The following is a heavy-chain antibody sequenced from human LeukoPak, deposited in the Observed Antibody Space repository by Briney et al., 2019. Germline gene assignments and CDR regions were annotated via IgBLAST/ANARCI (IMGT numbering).Heavy chain of an antibody. CDR2: IYYSGST. CDR3: ATDSAAAGIFNY. V-gene: IGHV4-59*06. CDR1: GGSISSYY. D-gene: IGHD6-13*01. J-gene: IGHJ4*02. Sequence: SETLSLTCTVSGGSISSYYWSWIRQPPGKGLEWIGYIYYSGSTYYNPSLKSRVTISVDTSKNQFSLKLSSVTAADTAVYYCATDSAAAGIFNYWGQGTLVTVSS.